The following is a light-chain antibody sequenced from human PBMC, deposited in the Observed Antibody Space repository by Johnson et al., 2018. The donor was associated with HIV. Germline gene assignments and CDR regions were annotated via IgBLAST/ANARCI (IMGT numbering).Light chain of an antibody. CDR2: DNN. V-gene: IGLV1-51*01. CDR1: SSNIGNNY. Sequence: QSMLTQPPSVSAAPGQKVTISCSGSSSNIGNNYVSWYQQLPRSAPKLLIYDNNKRPSGIPDRFSGSKSDTSATLGITGLQTGDEADYYCGTWDSSLSASVCGTGTKVTVL. J-gene: IGLJ1*01. CDR3: GTWDSSLSASV.